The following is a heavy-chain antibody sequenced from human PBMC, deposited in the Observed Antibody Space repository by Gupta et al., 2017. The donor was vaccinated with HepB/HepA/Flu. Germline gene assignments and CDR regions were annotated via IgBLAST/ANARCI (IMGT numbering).Heavy chain of an antibody. Sequence: QVQLVQSGAEVKKPGASVKVSCKASGYTFTGYYMHWVRQAPGQGLEWMGWINPNSGGTNYAQKVQGRVTMTRDTSISTAYMELSRLRSDDTAVYYCARAWAGAGPINFDYWGQGTLVTVSS. V-gene: IGHV1-2*02. CDR1: GYTFTGYY. J-gene: IGHJ4*02. D-gene: IGHD6-19*01. CDR2: INPNSGGT. CDR3: ARAWAGAGPINFDY.